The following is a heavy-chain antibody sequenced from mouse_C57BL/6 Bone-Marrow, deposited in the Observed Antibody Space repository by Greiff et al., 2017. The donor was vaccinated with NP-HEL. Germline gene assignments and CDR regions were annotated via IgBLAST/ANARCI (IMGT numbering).Heavy chain of an antibody. V-gene: IGHV3-6*01. CDR1: GYSITSGYY. J-gene: IGHJ4*01. D-gene: IGHD1-1*01. CDR2: ISYDGSN. Sequence: ESGPGLVKPSQSLSLSCSVTGYSITSGYYWNWIRQFPGNKLEWMGYISYDGSNNYNPSLKNRITITRDTSKNQFFLKLKAVTTEDTATYYCAREGYYGPRDNGGQGTSVTVSA. CDR3: AREGYYGPRDN.